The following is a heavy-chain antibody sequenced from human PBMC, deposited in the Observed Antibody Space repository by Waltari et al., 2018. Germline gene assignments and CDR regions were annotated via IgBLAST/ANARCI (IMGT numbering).Heavy chain of an antibody. CDR1: GGSISSYY. D-gene: IGHD2-2*02. CDR3: ARGQGPYTVDY. J-gene: IGHJ4*02. Sequence: QVQLQESGPGLVKPSETLSLTCTVSGGSISSYYWSWIRQPPGKGLEWIGYIYYSGSTNYNPSLKSRVTISVDTSKNQFSLKLSSVTAADTAVYYCARGQGPYTVDYWGQGTLVTVSS. CDR2: IYYSGST. V-gene: IGHV4-59*01.